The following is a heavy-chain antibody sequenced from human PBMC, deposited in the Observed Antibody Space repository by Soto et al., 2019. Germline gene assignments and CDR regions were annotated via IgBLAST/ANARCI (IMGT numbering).Heavy chain of an antibody. Sequence: EVQLVESGGGLVQPGGSLRLSCAASGFTVSSNYMSWVRQAPGKGLEWVSVIYSGGSTYYADSVKGRFTISRDNSKNAPYLQMSSLRAEYTAVYYCARDLMTAVTLGAFDFWGQGTMFTVSS. CDR1: GFTVSSNY. CDR2: IYSGGST. CDR3: ARDLMTAVTLGAFDF. V-gene: IGHV3-66*01. J-gene: IGHJ3*01. D-gene: IGHD4-4*01.